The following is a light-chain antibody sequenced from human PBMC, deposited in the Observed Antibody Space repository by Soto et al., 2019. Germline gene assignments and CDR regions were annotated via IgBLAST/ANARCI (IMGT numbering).Light chain of an antibody. CDR1: QSVSSSY. J-gene: IGKJ1*01. CDR2: GAS. V-gene: IGKV3-20*01. Sequence: ILLTQSPGTLSLSPGERATVSCRASQSVSSSYLAWYQQKPGQAPRLLIYGASSRATGIPDRFSGSGSGTDFTLTISRLEPEDFAVYYCQHYGSSPGTFGQGTKVDIK. CDR3: QHYGSSPGT.